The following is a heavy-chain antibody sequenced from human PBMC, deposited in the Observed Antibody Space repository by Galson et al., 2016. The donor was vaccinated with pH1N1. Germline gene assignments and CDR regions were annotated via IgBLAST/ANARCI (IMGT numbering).Heavy chain of an antibody. Sequence: SLRLSCAASGFTFGDYSLHWVRQAPGKGLEWAGFISSNSYGGTTGYAASVKDRFTISRDDSKSIAYLQMNSMKTEDTAVYYCSGSNWPLDYWGQGTLVTVSS. D-gene: IGHD1-1*01. CDR3: SGSNWPLDY. CDR1: GFTFGDYS. CDR2: ISSNSYGGTT. J-gene: IGHJ4*02. V-gene: IGHV3-49*04.